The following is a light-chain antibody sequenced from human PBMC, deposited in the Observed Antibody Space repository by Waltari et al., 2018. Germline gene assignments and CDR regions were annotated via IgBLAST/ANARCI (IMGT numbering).Light chain of an antibody. CDR3: SSHGGSKV. J-gene: IGLJ2*01. CDR1: RSDVGPHNF. Sequence: QSALTQPPSASGSPGPPVTIPCPGTRSDVGPHNFVSWYQQYPGKAPKLIIYEVSKRPSGVPDRFSGSKSGNTASLTVSGLQADDEADYYCSSHGGSKVFGGGTKLTVL. CDR2: EVS. V-gene: IGLV2-8*01.